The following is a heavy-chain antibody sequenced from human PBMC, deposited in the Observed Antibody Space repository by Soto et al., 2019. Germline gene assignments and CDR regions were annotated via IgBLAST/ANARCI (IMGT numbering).Heavy chain of an antibody. CDR2: INAANGDT. J-gene: IGHJ5*02. D-gene: IGHD6-13*01. CDR3: VRRHVSATGIDWFDP. CDR1: GYTFTSYG. Sequence: SVKVSCKASGYTFTSYGIHWVRQAPGQRLEWMGWINAANGDTKYSPKFQGRVTITRDTSASTAYMELSSLRSEDTAVYYCVRRHVSATGIDWFDPWGQGTLVTVSS. V-gene: IGHV1-3*01.